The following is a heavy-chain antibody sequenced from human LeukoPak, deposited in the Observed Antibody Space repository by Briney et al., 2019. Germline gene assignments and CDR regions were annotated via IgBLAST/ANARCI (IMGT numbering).Heavy chain of an antibody. V-gene: IGHV3-9*01. Sequence: GGSLRLSCAASGFTFDDYAMHWVRQAPGKGLEWVSGISWDSGSIGYADSVKGRFTISRDNAKNSLYLQMNSLRAEDTALYYCAKDYGDYWGQGTLVTVSS. CDR1: GFTFDDYA. CDR3: AKDYGDY. J-gene: IGHJ4*02. D-gene: IGHD4-17*01. CDR2: ISWDSGSI.